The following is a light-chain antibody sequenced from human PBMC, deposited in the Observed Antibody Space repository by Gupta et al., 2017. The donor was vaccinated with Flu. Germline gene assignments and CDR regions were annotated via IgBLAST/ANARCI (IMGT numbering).Light chain of an antibody. J-gene: IGKJ5*01. V-gene: IGKV1-39*01. CDR1: QSIGSY. Sequence: DIQMTQSPSSVSASVGDTVTITCRASQSIGSYLSWHQQRPGRSPRLLISGATTLEGGAPSRFSGSVSGTEFTLTISELQPEDLATYFCQQSLTSPITFGQGTLVDI. CDR3: QQSLTSPIT. CDR2: GAT.